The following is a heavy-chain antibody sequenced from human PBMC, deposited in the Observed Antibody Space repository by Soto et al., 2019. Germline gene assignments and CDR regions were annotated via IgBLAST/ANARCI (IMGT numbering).Heavy chain of an antibody. J-gene: IGHJ5*02. CDR3: ARDRGSS. CDR1: GGSIRSYY. Sequence: PSETLSLTCTVSGGSIRSYYWSCIRQTPTKGLEWIGYIYYSGSTNYNPSLKSRVNISVDTSKNQFSLRLTSVTPADTAVYYCARDRGSSWGQGTLVTVSS. CDR2: IYYSGST. V-gene: IGHV4-59*01. D-gene: IGHD1-26*01.